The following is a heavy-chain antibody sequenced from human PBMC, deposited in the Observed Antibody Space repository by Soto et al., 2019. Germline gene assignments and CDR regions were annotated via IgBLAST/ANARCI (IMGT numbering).Heavy chain of an antibody. D-gene: IGHD6-6*01. CDR2: ISSTGSTI. V-gene: IGHV3-11*01. CDR1: GFTFSNYY. CDR3: ARAGTMAGRHLWFDP. J-gene: IGHJ5*02. Sequence: GGSLRLSCAASGFTFSNYYMSWIRQAPGKGLEWVSYISSTGSTIYYADSVEGRFTISRDNAENSLYLQMNSLSAGDTAVYYCARAGTMAGRHLWFDPWGQGTLVTVSS.